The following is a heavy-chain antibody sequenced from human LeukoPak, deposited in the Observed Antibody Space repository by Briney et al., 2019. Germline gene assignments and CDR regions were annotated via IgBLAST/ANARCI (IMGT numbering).Heavy chain of an antibody. J-gene: IGHJ6*03. D-gene: IGHD6-13*01. CDR2: IYYSGST. CDR1: GGSINTYY. V-gene: IGHV4-59*01. Sequence: SETLSLTCTVSGGSINTYYWSWIRQPPGKGLEWLGYIYYSGSTNYNPSLKSRITISLDTSMNQFSLKLSSVTAVDTAVYYCARASAGYYYYYMDVWGKGTTVTISS. CDR3: ARASAGYYYYYMDV.